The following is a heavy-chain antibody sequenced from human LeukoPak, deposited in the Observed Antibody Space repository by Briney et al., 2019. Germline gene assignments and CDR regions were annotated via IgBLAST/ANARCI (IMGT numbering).Heavy chain of an antibody. CDR2: LYSDDNT. CDR3: AGGVEPLAANTLAY. CDR1: GFTDIIND. V-gene: IGHV3-53*01. J-gene: IGHJ4*02. D-gene: IGHD1-14*01. Sequence: GGSLRLSCAASGFTDIINDVTWVTHAPGKALEGVTVLYSDDNTKYADSVQGRFNISRDNSKITMYLEMNSLSPDDTAGYYCAGGVEPLAANTLAYWGQGTLVTVSS.